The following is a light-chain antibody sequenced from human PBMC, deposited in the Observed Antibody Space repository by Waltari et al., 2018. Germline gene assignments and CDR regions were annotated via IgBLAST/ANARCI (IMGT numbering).Light chain of an antibody. CDR2: GGS. V-gene: IGKV1-39*01. Sequence: DILMSQSPASLSASVGDRVTLTCRASETIVGYLAWYQSKPGKAPKLLIYGGSTLQNGVSSRFAGSGSDTEFTLSINGLQADDVATYYCQQTFGGPFTFGQGT. CDR1: ETIVGY. J-gene: IGKJ2*01. CDR3: QQTFGGPFT.